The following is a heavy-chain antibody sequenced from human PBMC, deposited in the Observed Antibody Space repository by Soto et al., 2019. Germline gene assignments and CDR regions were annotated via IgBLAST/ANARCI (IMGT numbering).Heavy chain of an antibody. CDR1: GITFSSSA. Sequence: ASVKVSCKASGITFSSSAVQWVRQARGQRLEWIGWIVVGSGNTKCAQKFQERVTITRDLSTSTAYLELTSLKSDDTAVYYCASQGQQEGGVFDYWGQGTLVTVSS. J-gene: IGHJ4*02. D-gene: IGHD6-13*01. V-gene: IGHV1-58*01. CDR3: ASQGQQEGGVFDY. CDR2: IVVGSGNT.